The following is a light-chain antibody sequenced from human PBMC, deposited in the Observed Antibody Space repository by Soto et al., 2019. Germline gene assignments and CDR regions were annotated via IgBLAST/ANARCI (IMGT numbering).Light chain of an antibody. J-gene: IGLJ3*02. CDR3: NSHGGSNNFWV. Sequence: QSVLTQPPSASGSPGQSVTISCTGTSSDVGAYNSVSWYQQHPGKAPRLMIYEVNKRPSGVPDGFSGSKSGNMASLTVSGLQAEDEADYYCNSHGGSNNFWVFGGGTKLTVL. CDR1: SSDVGAYNS. CDR2: EVN. V-gene: IGLV2-8*01.